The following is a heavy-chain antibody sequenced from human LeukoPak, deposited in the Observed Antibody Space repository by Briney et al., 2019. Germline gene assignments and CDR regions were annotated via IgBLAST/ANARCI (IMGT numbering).Heavy chain of an antibody. J-gene: IGHJ4*02. CDR2: ISGSGGST. V-gene: IGHV3-23*01. Sequence: GGSLRLSCAASGFTFSSYGMNWVRQAPGKGLEWVSGISGSGGSTYYADSVKGRFTISRDNSKNTLYLQMNSLRAEDTAVYYCAKARDYDSSGYISYWGQGTLVTVSS. D-gene: IGHD3-22*01. CDR1: GFTFSSYG. CDR3: AKARDYDSSGYISY.